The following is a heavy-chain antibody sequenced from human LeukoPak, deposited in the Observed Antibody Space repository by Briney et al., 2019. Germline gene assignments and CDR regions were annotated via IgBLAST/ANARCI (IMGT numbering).Heavy chain of an antibody. D-gene: IGHD3-9*01. J-gene: IGHJ4*02. Sequence: ASVKVSCKASGYTFTSYGISWVRQAPGQGLEWMGWISAYNGNTNYAQKLQGRVTMTTDTSTSTAYMELRSLRSDDTAVYYCARWGEYYDISTGYPDYWGQGTLVTVSS. CDR2: ISAYNGNT. V-gene: IGHV1-18*04. CDR1: GYTFTSYG. CDR3: ARWGEYYDISTGYPDY.